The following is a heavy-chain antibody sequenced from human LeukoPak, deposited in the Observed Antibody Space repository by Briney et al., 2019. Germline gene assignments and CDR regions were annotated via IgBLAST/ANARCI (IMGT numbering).Heavy chain of an antibody. Sequence: PSETLSLTCAVSGYSISSGYYWGWIRQPPGKGLEWIGSIYHSGSTYYNPSPKSRVTISVDTSKNQFSLKLSSVTAADTAVYYCARGSSYYYGSGSYYNERDNWFDPWGQGTLVTVSS. CDR1: GYSISSGYY. CDR2: IYHSGST. V-gene: IGHV4-38-2*01. CDR3: ARGSSYYYGSGSYYNERDNWFDP. D-gene: IGHD3-10*01. J-gene: IGHJ5*02.